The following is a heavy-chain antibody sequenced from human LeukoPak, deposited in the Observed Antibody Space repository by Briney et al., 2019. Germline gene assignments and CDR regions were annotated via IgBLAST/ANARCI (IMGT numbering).Heavy chain of an antibody. Sequence: SETLSLTCTVSGGSISSGYYWTWIRQPPGKGLEWTGFISYTGSTYYKSSLKSRITMSVDTSKSHFSLNLSSVTAADTAVYYCARGPSFGSTSRFDLWGRGTLVTVSS. V-gene: IGHV4-31*03. CDR2: ISYTGST. CDR3: ARGPSFGSTSRFDL. D-gene: IGHD6-13*01. CDR1: GGSISSGYY. J-gene: IGHJ2*01.